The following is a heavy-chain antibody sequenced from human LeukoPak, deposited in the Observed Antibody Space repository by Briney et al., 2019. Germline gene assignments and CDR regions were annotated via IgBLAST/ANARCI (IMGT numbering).Heavy chain of an antibody. CDR2: ISGSGGST. D-gene: IGHD2-2*02. J-gene: IGHJ4*02. Sequence: GGSLRLSCAASGFTFSSYAMSWVRQAPGKGLEWVSAISGSGGSTYYADSVKGRFTISRDNSKNTLYLQMNSLRAEDTAVYNCAKVTLPAAIAPLVYWGQGTLVTVSS. CDR1: GFTFSSYA. CDR3: AKVTLPAAIAPLVY. V-gene: IGHV3-23*01.